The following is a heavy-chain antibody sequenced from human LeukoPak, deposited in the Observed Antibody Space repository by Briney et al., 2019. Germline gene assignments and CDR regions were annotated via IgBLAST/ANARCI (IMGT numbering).Heavy chain of an antibody. D-gene: IGHD4-17*01. CDR1: GFTFSSYW. Sequence: GGSLRLSCAASGFTFSSYWMSWVRQAPGKGLEWVANIKKDGSEQYYADSVKGRFTISRDNSKNTLYLQMNSLRAEDTAVYYCAKSYGDFAFDIWGQGTMVTVSS. V-gene: IGHV3-7*01. CDR2: IKKDGSEQ. CDR3: AKSYGDFAFDI. J-gene: IGHJ3*02.